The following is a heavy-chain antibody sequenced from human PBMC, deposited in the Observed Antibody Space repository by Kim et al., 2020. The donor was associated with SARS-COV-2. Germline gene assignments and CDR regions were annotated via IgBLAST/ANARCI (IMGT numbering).Heavy chain of an antibody. CDR2: INHSGST. J-gene: IGHJ6*02. CDR1: GGSFSGYY. CDR3: ARGRLLLPIYYYDGMDV. V-gene: IGHV4-34*01. Sequence: SETLSLTCAVSGGSFSGYYWCWIRQHPGKGLVWFGEINHSGSTNYNTSLKSRVTIPVETSKNQFFLKLSSVAAADTAVYYCARGRLLLPIYYYDGMDVGGQGTTVTVSS. D-gene: IGHD3-22*01.